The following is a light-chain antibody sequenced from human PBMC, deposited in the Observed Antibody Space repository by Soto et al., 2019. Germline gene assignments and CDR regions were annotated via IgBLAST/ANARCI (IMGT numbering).Light chain of an antibody. CDR3: QQYGSSGT. Sequence: IVMTHSPFTLSVSPLERATLSFMASQTGSNSYLAWYQQKSGQAPRLLIYGVSTRATGTPDRFSGSGSGTDFTLTISRLEPEDFAVYYCQQYGSSGTFGQGTKVDI. J-gene: IGKJ1*01. V-gene: IGKV3-20*01. CDR1: QTGSNSY. CDR2: GVS.